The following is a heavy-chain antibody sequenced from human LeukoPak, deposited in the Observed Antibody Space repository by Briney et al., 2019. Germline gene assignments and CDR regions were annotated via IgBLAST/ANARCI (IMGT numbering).Heavy chain of an antibody. CDR1: GFTFSSYA. V-gene: IGHV3-23*01. CDR3: ARVSYYDSSGYYFLSYVDY. CDR2: ISGSGGST. J-gene: IGHJ4*02. Sequence: GGSLRLSCAASGFTFSSYAMSRVRQAPGKGLEWVSAISGSGGSTYYADSVKGRFTISRDNSKNTLYLQMNSLGAEDTAVYYCARVSYYDSSGYYFLSYVDYWGQGTLVTVSS. D-gene: IGHD3-22*01.